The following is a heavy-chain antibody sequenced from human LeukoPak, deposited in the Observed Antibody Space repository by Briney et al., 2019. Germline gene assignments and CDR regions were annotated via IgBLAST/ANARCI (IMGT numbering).Heavy chain of an antibody. CDR1: GFTFSSYW. CDR2: IKQDGSEK. D-gene: IGHD6-19*01. J-gene: IGHJ4*02. Sequence: PGKSLRLSCVASGFTFSSYWMSWVRQAPGKGLEWVANIKQDGSEKNYVDSVKGRFTISRDNAKNSLYLQMNSLRAEDTAVYYCARSMGWYPDYWGQGTMVTVSS. CDR3: ARSMGWYPDY. V-gene: IGHV3-7*01.